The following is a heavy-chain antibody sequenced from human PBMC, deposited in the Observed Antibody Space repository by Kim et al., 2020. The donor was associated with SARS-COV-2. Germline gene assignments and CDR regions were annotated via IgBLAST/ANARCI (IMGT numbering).Heavy chain of an antibody. D-gene: IGHD6-13*01. Sequence: GGSLRLSCAASGFTFSDYYMSWIRQTPGKGLEWISYISSSIDYTKYADSVKGRLTISRDNAKNSLYLQMNSLRAEDTAVYYCARVEYGSSSWYYFDYWG. J-gene: IGHJ4*01. V-gene: IGHV3-11*05. CDR3: ARVEYGSSSWYYFDY. CDR2: ISSSIDYT. CDR1: GFTFSDYY.